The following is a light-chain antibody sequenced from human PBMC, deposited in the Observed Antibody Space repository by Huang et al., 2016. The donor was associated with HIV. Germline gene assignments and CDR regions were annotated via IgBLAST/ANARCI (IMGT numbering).Light chain of an antibody. CDR1: QSLFFSSNKRSY. CDR3: QQYYHNPLT. J-gene: IGKJ4*01. CDR2: WAS. V-gene: IGKV4-1*01. Sequence: DIVMTQSPDSLTVSLGERATINCRSSQSLFFSSNKRSYLAWYQKKPGQPQKLVISWASARESGVQDRFSGSGSETHFTLTINSLQAEDVAVYYCQQYYHNPLTFGGGTKVEI.